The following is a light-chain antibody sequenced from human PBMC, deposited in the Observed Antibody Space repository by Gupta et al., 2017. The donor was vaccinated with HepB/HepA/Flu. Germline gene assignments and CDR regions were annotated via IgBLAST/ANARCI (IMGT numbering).Light chain of an antibody. CDR1: SPNIGSNT. V-gene: IGLV1-44*01. Sequence: QSVLTQPPSASGTPGKRVTISCSGTSPNIGSNTVNWYQHLPGTAPKLLIYSTNQRPSGVPDRFSGSKSGTSASLAISELQSEDEADYFCAAWDDSLIGVVFGGGTKLTVL. CDR2: STN. CDR3: AAWDDSLIGVV. J-gene: IGLJ2*01.